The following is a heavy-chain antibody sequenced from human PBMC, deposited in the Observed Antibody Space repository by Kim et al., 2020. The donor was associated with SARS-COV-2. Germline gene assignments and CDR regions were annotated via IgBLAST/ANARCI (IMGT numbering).Heavy chain of an antibody. Sequence: YADSMKGRFTNSRDNSKNTLYLQMNSLRAEDTAVYYCARTRASSQYYFDYWGQGTLVTVSS. CDR3: ARTRASSQYYFDY. V-gene: IGHV3-30*01. J-gene: IGHJ4*02. D-gene: IGHD3-16*01.